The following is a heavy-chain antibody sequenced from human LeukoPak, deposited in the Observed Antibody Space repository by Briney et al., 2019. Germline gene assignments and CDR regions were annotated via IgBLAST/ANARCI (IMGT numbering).Heavy chain of an antibody. CDR1: GYTFTGYY. J-gene: IGHJ4*02. Sequence: GASVKVSCKASGYTFTGYYMHWVRQAPGQGLEWMGWINPNSGDTNYAQKFQGRVTMTGDTSFSIAYMELSGLISDDTAMYYCARASVAMTTLDYWGQGTLVTVSS. V-gene: IGHV1-2*02. CDR3: ARASVAMTTLDY. CDR2: INPNSGDT. D-gene: IGHD4-11*01.